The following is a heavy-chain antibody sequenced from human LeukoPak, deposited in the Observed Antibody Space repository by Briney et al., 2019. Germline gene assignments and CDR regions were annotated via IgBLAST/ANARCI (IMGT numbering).Heavy chain of an antibody. CDR1: GFTFSDYY. D-gene: IGHD4-11*01. CDR2: ITTTGSTI. J-gene: IGHJ4*02. CDR3: AKGDNYHLYYFDY. Sequence: GGSLRLSCAASGFTFSDYYMAWFRQAPGKGLEWVSYITTTGSTIFYTDSVKGRFTISRDNSKNTLFLQMNSLRAEDTAVYYCAKGDNYHLYYFDYWGQGTLVTVSS. V-gene: IGHV3-11*01.